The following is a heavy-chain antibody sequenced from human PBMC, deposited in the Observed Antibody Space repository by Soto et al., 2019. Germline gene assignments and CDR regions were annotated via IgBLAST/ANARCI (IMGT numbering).Heavy chain of an antibody. CDR2: TYYRSKWYH. Sequence: SQTLSLTCAISGDSVSSNNAAWNWIRQSPSRGLEWLGRTYYRSKWYHEYAASVTGRITINPDTSKNQFSLQLNSVPPEDAAVYYCARTNGYLDYWGQGTLVTVSS. CDR1: GDSVSSNNAA. CDR3: ARTNGYLDY. V-gene: IGHV6-1*01. J-gene: IGHJ4*02. D-gene: IGHD4-17*01.